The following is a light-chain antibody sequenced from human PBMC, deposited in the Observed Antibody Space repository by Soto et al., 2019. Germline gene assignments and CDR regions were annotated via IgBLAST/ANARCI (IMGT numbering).Light chain of an antibody. CDR1: SSDVGSHNF. Sequence: QSALTQPASVSGSPGQSITISCTGTSSDVGSHNFVSWYQQRPGKAPKLIIFEVTKRPSGVSNRFSASKSGNTASLTISGLQAEDEADYYCSSYTTSSTVVFGGGTKVTVL. V-gene: IGLV2-14*02. CDR2: EVT. J-gene: IGLJ2*01. CDR3: SSYTTSSTVV.